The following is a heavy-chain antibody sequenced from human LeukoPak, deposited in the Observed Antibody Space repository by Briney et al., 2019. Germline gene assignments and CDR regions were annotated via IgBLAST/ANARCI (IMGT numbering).Heavy chain of an antibody. CDR1: RGSISGSRSN. CDR2: IRYIGTT. J-gene: IGHJ5*01. D-gene: IGHD6-13*01. CDR3: TRQLSWASDTGDS. Sequence: PETLSLTCNVSRGSISGSRSNLGWVRQPPGGGLEWIGSIRYIGTTYYNPSIQSRLTISVDNSQNHFSLKFKSVTAADTSMYYCTRQLSWASDTGDSWGQGTLVTVSS. V-gene: IGHV4-39*01.